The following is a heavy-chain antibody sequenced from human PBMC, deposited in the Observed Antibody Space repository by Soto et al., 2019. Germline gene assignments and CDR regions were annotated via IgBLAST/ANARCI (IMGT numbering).Heavy chain of an antibody. CDR3: ARMEDYYDSSGYYFDY. CDR2: INHSGST. CDR1: GGSFSGYY. Sequence: SETLSLTCAVYGGSFSGYYWSWIRQPPGKGLEWIGEINHSGSTNYNPSLKSRVTISVDTSKNQFSLKLSSVTAADTAVYYCARMEDYYDSSGYYFDYWVQGTLVTVSS. D-gene: IGHD3-22*01. J-gene: IGHJ4*02. V-gene: IGHV4-34*01.